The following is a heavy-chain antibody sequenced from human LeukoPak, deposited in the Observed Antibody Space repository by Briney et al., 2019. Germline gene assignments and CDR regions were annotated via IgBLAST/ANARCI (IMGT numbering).Heavy chain of an antibody. Sequence: SVKASCKASGGTFSSYAISWVRQAPGQGLEWMGGIIPIFGTANYAQKFQGRVTITADESTSTAYMELSSLRSEDTAVYYCARSNSGSDYYDSSGYYPYDYWGQGTLVTVSS. D-gene: IGHD3-22*01. CDR3: ARSNSGSDYYDSSGYYPYDY. V-gene: IGHV1-69*13. CDR1: GGTFSSYA. J-gene: IGHJ4*02. CDR2: IIPIFGTA.